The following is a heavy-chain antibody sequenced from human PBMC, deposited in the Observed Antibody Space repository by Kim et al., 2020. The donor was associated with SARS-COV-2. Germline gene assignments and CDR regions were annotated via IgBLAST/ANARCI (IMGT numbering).Heavy chain of an antibody. D-gene: IGHD3-10*01. CDR1: GFTFSSFE. Sequence: GGSLRLSCAASGFTFSSFEMNWVRQAPGKGLVWVSYISSSGDAIYYADSVKGRFTISRDIAGNSLYLQMNSLRAEDTAVYYCAREGSYYYGSGSYYKPRTAIDYWGQGTLVTVSS. V-gene: IGHV3-48*03. J-gene: IGHJ4*02. CDR2: ISSSGDAI. CDR3: AREGSYYYGSGSYYKPRTAIDY.